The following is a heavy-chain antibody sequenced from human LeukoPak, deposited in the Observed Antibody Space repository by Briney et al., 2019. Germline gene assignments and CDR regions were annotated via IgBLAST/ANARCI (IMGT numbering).Heavy chain of an antibody. V-gene: IGHV4-59*11. Sequence: SETLSLTCAVSGASISSHYWSWIRQPPGKGLEWIGYTSGSISDNPSLKSRVAVSVDPSQNQVSLSLTSVTAADTAVYYCAIFLAIFGLDTTDFYMDVWGKGTTVTVSS. CDR2: TSGSI. CDR1: GASISSHY. D-gene: IGHD3/OR15-3a*01. J-gene: IGHJ6*03. CDR3: AIFLAIFGLDTTDFYMDV.